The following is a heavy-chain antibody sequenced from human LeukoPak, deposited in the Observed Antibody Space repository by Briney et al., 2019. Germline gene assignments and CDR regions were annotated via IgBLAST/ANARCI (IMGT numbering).Heavy chain of an antibody. Sequence: GASVKVSCKASGGTFSSYAISWVRQAPGQGLEWMGGIIPIFGTANYAQKFQGRVTITADESTSTAYMELSRLRSDDTAVYYCARVEYNYYFDYWGQGTLVTVSS. CDR3: ARVEYNYYFDY. J-gene: IGHJ4*02. V-gene: IGHV1-69*13. CDR1: GGTFSSYA. D-gene: IGHD5-24*01. CDR2: IIPIFGTA.